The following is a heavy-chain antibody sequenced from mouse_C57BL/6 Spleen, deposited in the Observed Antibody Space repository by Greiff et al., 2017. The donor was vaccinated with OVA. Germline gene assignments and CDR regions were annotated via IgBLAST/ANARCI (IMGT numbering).Heavy chain of an antibody. J-gene: IGHJ2*01. D-gene: IGHD1-1*01. CDR1: GFTFSSYA. CDR3: ARGGYYGRRDYFDY. CDR2: ISDGGSYT. V-gene: IGHV5-4*03. Sequence: EVKLVESGGGLVKPGGSLKLSCAASGFTFSSYAMSWVRQTPEKRLEWVATISDGGSYTYYPDNVKGRFTISRDNAKNNLYLQMSHLKSEDTAMYYCARGGYYGRRDYFDYWGQGTTLTVSS.